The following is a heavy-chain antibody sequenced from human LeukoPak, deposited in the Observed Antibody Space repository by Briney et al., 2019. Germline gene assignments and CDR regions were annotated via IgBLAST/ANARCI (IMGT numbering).Heavy chain of an antibody. J-gene: IGHJ5*02. CDR1: GYTFTSYD. Sequence: ASVKVSCKASGYTFTSYDINWVRQATGQGLEWMGWMNPNSGNTGYAQKFQGRVTMTRNTSISTAYMELSSLRSEDTAVYYCARGLKRTIFGVVIPRRYNWFDPWGQETLVTVSS. CDR2: MNPNSGNT. CDR3: ARGLKRTIFGVVIPRRYNWFDP. V-gene: IGHV1-8*01. D-gene: IGHD3-3*01.